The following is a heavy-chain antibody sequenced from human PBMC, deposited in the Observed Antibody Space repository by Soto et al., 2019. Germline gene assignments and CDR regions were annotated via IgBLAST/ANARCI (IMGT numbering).Heavy chain of an antibody. CDR2: ISGSGDST. J-gene: IGHJ4*02. Sequence: GESLKISCTASGFTFSNYAIIWVRQAPGKGLECLSGISGSGDSTHYAGSLKGRFTISREHSKNTVYLQMNRLRVEDTALYYCAKEVTSCCYPGFDYWGQGTLVTVSS. V-gene: IGHV3-23*01. CDR3: AKEVTSCCYPGFDY. CDR1: GFTFSNYA. D-gene: IGHD2-15*01.